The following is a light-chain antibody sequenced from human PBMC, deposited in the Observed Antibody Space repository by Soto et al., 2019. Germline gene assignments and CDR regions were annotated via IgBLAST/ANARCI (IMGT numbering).Light chain of an antibody. CDR2: GAS. J-gene: IGKJ1*01. CDR1: QSVGGTF. CDR3: QQYGGSPRT. Sequence: TQSPARLSVSPGEGATLSCTASQSVGGTFVAWYQQKGGQAPRLLIHGASNRATGIPDRFSGSGSGTDFTLTSSRLEPEDFAVYYCQQYGGSPRTFGQGTKVEIK. V-gene: IGKV3-20*01.